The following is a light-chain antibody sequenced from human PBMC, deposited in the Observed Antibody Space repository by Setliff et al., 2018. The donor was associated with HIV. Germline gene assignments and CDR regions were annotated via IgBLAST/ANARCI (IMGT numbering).Light chain of an antibody. V-gene: IGLV2-23*02. CDR1: SSDVGSYDL. CDR3: YSYVGGGSIRYV. CDR2: DVF. J-gene: IGLJ1*01. Sequence: QSALAQPASVSGSPGQSITISCTGTSSDVGSYDLVSWYRQQPGKAPKLIIHDVFERPSGISHRFSGSKSGNTASLTISGLQAEDEADYYCYSYVGGGSIRYVFGTGTKVTVL.